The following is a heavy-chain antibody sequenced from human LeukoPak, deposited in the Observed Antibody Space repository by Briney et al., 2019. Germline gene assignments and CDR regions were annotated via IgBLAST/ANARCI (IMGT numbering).Heavy chain of an antibody. V-gene: IGHV3-53*01. CDR3: AREGGSSYSRPFDY. J-gene: IGHJ4*02. CDR2: IYSGGTT. D-gene: IGHD5-18*01. Sequence: PGGSLRLSCAASGFAVSSYYMSWVRQAPGKGLEWVSVIYSGGTTYCADSVKGRFTISRDNSKNTLYLQMNSLRPEDTAVYYCAREGGSSYSRPFDYWGQGTQVTVSS. CDR1: GFAVSSYY.